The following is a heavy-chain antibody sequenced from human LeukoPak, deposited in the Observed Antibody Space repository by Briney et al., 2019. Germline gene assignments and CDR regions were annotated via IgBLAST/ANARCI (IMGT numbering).Heavy chain of an antibody. V-gene: IGHV3-30*18. J-gene: IGHJ4*02. Sequence: GGSLRLSCAASGFTFSSYGMHWVRQAPGKGLEWVAVISYDGSNKYYADSVKGRYTISRDNSKNTLYLQMNSLRAEDTAVYYCAKEPSYFDYWGQGTLVTVSS. CDR1: GFTFSSYG. CDR2: ISYDGSNK. CDR3: AKEPSYFDY.